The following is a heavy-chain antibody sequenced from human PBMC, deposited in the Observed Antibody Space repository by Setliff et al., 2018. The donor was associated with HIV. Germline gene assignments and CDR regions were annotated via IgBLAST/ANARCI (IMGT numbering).Heavy chain of an antibody. CDR2: IYYSGAT. V-gene: IGHV4-39*01. CDR3: ARHGYSSDLRISDCDS. D-gene: IGHD5-18*01. J-gene: IGHJ4*02. Sequence: PSETLSLTCTVSGGSININNYYWGWIRQPPGKGLEWIGSIYYSGATYHKPSLKSRLTIAIDTSKNQFSLKLRSVTAADTAVYYCARHGYSSDLRISDCDSWGQGSLVTVSS. CDR1: GGSININNYY.